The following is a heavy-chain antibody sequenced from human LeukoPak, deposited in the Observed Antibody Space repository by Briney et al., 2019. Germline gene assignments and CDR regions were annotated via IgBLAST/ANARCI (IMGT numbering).Heavy chain of an antibody. D-gene: IGHD3-3*01. Sequence: SETLSLTCTVSGGSISSYYWSWIRQPAGKGLEWIGRIYTSGSTNYNPSLKSRVTMSVDTSKNQFSLKLSSVTAADTAVYYCARDIRAARDFWSGYLYYYYYYMDVWGKGTTVTVSS. CDR3: ARDIRAARDFWSGYLYYYYYYMDV. V-gene: IGHV4-4*07. CDR2: IYTSGST. CDR1: GGSISSYY. J-gene: IGHJ6*03.